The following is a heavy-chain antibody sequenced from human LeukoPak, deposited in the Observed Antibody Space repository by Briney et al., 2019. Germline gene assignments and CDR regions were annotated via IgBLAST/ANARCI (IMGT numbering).Heavy chain of an antibody. J-gene: IGHJ4*02. CDR3: ARDIIRSSGLVDY. Sequence: SETLSLTCTVSGGSISSYYWSWIRQPPGKGLEWIGYIYYSGSTNNNPSLKSRVTISADMSKNQFSLKLSSVTAADTAVYYCARDIIRSSGLVDYWGQGTLVTVSS. D-gene: IGHD3-22*01. V-gene: IGHV4-59*01. CDR1: GGSISSYY. CDR2: IYYSGST.